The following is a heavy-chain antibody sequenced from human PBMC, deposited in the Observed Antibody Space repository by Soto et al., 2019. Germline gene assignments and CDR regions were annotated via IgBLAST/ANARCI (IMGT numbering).Heavy chain of an antibody. CDR2: ISSSSSYI. CDR3: ARAHSSGWPYYFDY. V-gene: IGHV3-21*01. D-gene: IGHD6-19*01. J-gene: IGHJ4*02. CDR1: GFTFSSYS. Sequence: GGSLRLSCAASGFTFSSYSMNWVRQAPGKGLEWVSSISSSSSYIYYADSVKGRFTISRDNAKNSLYLQMNSLRAEDTAVYYCARAHSSGWPYYFDYWGQGTLVTVSS.